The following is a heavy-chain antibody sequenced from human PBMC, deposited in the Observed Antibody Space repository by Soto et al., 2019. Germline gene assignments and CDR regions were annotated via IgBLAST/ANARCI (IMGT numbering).Heavy chain of an antibody. CDR1: GGTFSSYA. J-gene: IGHJ6*02. Sequence: ASVKVSCKASGGTFSSYAINWVRQAPGQGLEWMGGIIRIFGTPDYAQRFQGRVTITADESTSTAYMELSSLRSEDTAVYYCARQGSNEYYYYGMDVWGQGTTVTVSS. CDR2: IIRIFGTP. CDR3: ARQGSNEYYYYGMDV. V-gene: IGHV1-69*13. D-gene: IGHD3-10*01.